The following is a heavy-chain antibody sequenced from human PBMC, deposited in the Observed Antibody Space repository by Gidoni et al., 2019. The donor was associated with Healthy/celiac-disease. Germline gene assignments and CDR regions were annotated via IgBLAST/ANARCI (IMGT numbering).Heavy chain of an antibody. CDR1: RGAISSYY. CDR3: ARERGDYYFDY. V-gene: IGHV4-59*01. D-gene: IGHD2-21*02. Sequence: QVQLLESGPGLVQPSATLSLTCTVSRGAISSYYGSWIRHPPGKGLEWIGYIYYSGSTNYNPTHKSRVTISVETSKNQSSLKLISVTAADTAVYYGARERGDYYFDYWGQGTLVTVSS. J-gene: IGHJ4*02. CDR2: IYYSGST.